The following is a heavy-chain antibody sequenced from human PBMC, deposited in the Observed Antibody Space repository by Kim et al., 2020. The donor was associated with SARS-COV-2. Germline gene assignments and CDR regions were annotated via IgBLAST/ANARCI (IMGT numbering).Heavy chain of an antibody. J-gene: IGHJ5*02. V-gene: IGHV3-21*03. D-gene: IGHD1-26*01. Sequence: YAASVKGRFTISRDNAKNTLYLQMNSLRAEDTAVYYCARGGWEINWFGPWGQGTLVTVSS. CDR3: ARGGWEINWFGP.